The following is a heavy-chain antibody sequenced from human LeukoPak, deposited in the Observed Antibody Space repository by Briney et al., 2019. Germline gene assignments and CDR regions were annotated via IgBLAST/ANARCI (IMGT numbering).Heavy chain of an antibody. CDR2: ISSSSSYI. D-gene: IGHD6-13*01. J-gene: IGHJ3*02. Sequence: GGSLRLSCAASGFTFSSYWMNWVRQAPGKGLEWVSSISSSSSYIYYADSVKGRFTISRDNAKNSLYLQMNSLRAEDTAVYYCAREVYSSSWYVSATPRIDAFDIWGQGTMVTVSS. CDR1: GFTFSSYW. CDR3: AREVYSSSWYVSATPRIDAFDI. V-gene: IGHV3-21*01.